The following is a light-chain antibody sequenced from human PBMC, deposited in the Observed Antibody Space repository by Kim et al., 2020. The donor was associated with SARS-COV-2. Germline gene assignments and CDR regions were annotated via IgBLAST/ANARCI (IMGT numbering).Light chain of an antibody. Sequence: ASVGDRVTITCRTSQAIGIGLAWYRQKPGRATSLLIYDVSSLESGVPTRFSGSTSGSDFTLSITSLQPEDSATYYCQQYNKYPITFGQGTRLEIK. CDR3: QQYNKYPIT. CDR1: QAIGIG. J-gene: IGKJ5*01. CDR2: DVS. V-gene: IGKV1D-13*01.